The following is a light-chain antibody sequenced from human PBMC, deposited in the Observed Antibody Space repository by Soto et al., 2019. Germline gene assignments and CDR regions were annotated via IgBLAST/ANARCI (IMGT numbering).Light chain of an antibody. CDR2: GVS. CDR3: QQYIDSPRT. CDR1: QTVNRNY. V-gene: IGKV3-20*01. J-gene: IGKJ1*01. Sequence: EILLTQSPGTLALSPGDGATLSCRASQTVNRNYLAWYRQRPGQPPRLLIYGVSNRASGVPDRFSGDGSGTEFTLTIGRLDPDDFGVYYCQQYIDSPRTFGQGTRVEVK.